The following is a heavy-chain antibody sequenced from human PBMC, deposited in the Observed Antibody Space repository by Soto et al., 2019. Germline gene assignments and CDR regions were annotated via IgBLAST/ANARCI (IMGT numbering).Heavy chain of an antibody. Sequence: ASVKVSCKASGFTFTGHYIHWVRQAPGQGLEWMGWINPNSGGTSYAQKFQGRVTMTRDTSITTAYMELSRLRSDDTAVYYCARVGVAAAGIGSWFDPWGQGTLVTVSS. J-gene: IGHJ5*02. CDR1: GFTFTGHY. CDR2: INPNSGGT. CDR3: ARVGVAAAGIGSWFDP. D-gene: IGHD6-13*01. V-gene: IGHV1-2*02.